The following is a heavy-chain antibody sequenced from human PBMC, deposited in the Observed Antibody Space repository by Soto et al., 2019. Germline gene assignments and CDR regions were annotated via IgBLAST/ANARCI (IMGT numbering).Heavy chain of an antibody. D-gene: IGHD1-26*01. J-gene: IGHJ6*02. Sequence: PGGSLRLSCAASGFTFDDYGMSWVRQAPGKGLEWVSGIICNGGSTYYADAVRGRFTISRDNAKSSLYLQMNSLRAEDTAVYYCGKGRSYYYYYGVDVWGQGTTVTVSS. CDR1: GFTFDDYG. CDR3: GKGRSYYYYYGVDV. CDR2: IICNGGST. V-gene: IGHV3-20*04.